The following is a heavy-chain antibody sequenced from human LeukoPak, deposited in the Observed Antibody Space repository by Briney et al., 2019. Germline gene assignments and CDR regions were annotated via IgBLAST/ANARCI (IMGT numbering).Heavy chain of an antibody. Sequence: SETLSLTCAVYGGAFSDYYWRWIRQPPGKGLEWIKHSRHSGTSTDKPYLRSRVTRAVDTSKDHIALKRRSVAAADAAVYYCARGSVTMVRGGIGYWGQGTLVTVSS. V-gene: IGHV4-34*01. CDR2: SRHSGTS. CDR1: GGAFSDYY. CDR3: ARGSVTMVRGGIGY. J-gene: IGHJ4*02. D-gene: IGHD3-10*01.